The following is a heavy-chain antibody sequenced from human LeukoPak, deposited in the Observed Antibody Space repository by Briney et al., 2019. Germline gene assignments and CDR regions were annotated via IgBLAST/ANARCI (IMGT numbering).Heavy chain of an antibody. D-gene: IGHD3-10*01. J-gene: IGHJ5*02. V-gene: IGHV4-61*02. CDR3: ARGPYGSGISNWFDP. CDR2: IYTSGST. CDR1: GGSISSGSYY. Sequence: SETLSLTCTVSGGSISSGSYYWNWIRQPAGKGLEWIGRIYTSGSTNYNPSLKSRVTISVDTSKNQFSLKLSSVTTADTAVYYCARGPYGSGISNWFDPWGQGTLVIISS.